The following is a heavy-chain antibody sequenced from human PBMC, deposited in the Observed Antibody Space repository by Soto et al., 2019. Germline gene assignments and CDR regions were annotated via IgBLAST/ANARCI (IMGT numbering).Heavy chain of an antibody. CDR2: ISSRSTNI. Sequence: PVGSLRLSCVCSVFTFSGYSMACVRHAPGRCLEWVASISSRSTNIDYADSVKGRFTISRDNAKNLVSLQMSSLRGEDTALYYCAKFTEHGYSSIWYYFEYWGQGTPVIVSS. V-gene: IGHV3-21*06. J-gene: IGHJ4*02. CDR1: VFTFSGYS. D-gene: IGHD6-19*01. CDR3: AKFTEHGYSSIWYYFEY.